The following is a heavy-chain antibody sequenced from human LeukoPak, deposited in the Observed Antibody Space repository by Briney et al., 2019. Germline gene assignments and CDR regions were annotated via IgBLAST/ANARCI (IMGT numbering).Heavy chain of an antibody. V-gene: IGHV4-61*10. CDR2: INHSGYT. CDR1: GGSISSGSYY. CDR3: TRAVAGHPD. D-gene: IGHD6-19*01. J-gene: IGHJ4*02. Sequence: ASETLSLTCTVSGGSISSGSYYWSWIRQPAGKGLEWIGEINHSGYTNYNPSLKSRVTMSIDTSKNQFSLILTSVTVADAGVYYCTRAVAGHPDWGQGTLVTVSS.